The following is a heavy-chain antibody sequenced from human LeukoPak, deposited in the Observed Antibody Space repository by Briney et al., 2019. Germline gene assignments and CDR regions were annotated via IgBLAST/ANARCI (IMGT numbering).Heavy chain of an antibody. V-gene: IGHV1-69*05. CDR3: ARGPVVVPAAIRYYYYYMDV. CDR1: GGTFSSYA. J-gene: IGHJ6*03. Sequence: SVKVSCKASGGTFSSYAISWVRQAPGQGLEWMGRIIPIFGTANYAQKFQGRVTITTDESTSTAYMELSSLRSEDTAVYYCARGPVVVPAAIRYYYYYMDVWGKGTTVTVSS. D-gene: IGHD2-2*02. CDR2: IIPIFGTA.